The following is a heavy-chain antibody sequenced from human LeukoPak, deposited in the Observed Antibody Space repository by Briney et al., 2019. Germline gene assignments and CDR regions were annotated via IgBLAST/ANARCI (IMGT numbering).Heavy chain of an antibody. CDR3: ARDLMT. Sequence: SETLSLTCAVTGGSFSGKYWTWIRQPPGKGLEWIGEITYSGSIYYNPSLKSRVTISVDTSKNQFSLKLNSVTAADTAVYYCARDLMTWGQGTLVTVSS. CDR2: ITYSGSI. J-gene: IGHJ4*02. CDR1: GGSFSGKY. V-gene: IGHV4-34*01.